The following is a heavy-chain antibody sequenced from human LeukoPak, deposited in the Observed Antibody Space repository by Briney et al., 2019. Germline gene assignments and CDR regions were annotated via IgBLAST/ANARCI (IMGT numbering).Heavy chain of an antibody. D-gene: IGHD3-3*01. CDR2: ITYDGSNE. CDR1: GFTFSSYV. CDR3: ARDLGYYDFWSSDAFDI. J-gene: IGHJ3*02. Sequence: GGSLRLSCAASGFTFSSYVMHWVRQAPGKGLEWVAIITYDGSNEYYADSVKGRFTISRDNSKNTLYLQMNSLRAADTAVYYCARDLGYYDFWSSDAFDIWGQGTMVTVSS. V-gene: IGHV3-30*04.